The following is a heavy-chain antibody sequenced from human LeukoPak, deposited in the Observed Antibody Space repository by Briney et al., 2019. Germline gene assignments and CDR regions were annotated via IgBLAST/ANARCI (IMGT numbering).Heavy chain of an antibody. CDR2: IYSGGST. V-gene: IGHV3-66*01. J-gene: IGHJ3*02. Sequence: GGSLRLSCAASGFTFSSYSMNWVRQAPGKGLEWVSVIYSGGSTYYADSVTGRFTISRDNSKNTRYLQMNSLRAEDTAVYYCARDAKLGGRIIPVSDAFDIWGQGTMVTVSS. CDR1: GFTFSSYS. D-gene: IGHD3-10*01. CDR3: ARDAKLGGRIIPVSDAFDI.